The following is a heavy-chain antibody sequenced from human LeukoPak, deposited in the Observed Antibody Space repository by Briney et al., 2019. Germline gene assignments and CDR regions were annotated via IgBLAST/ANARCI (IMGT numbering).Heavy chain of an antibody. CDR2: IYSGGST. V-gene: IGHV3-66*04. J-gene: IGHJ4*02. D-gene: IGHD3-22*01. Sequence: GGSLRLSCAASGFTVSSNYMNWVRQAPGKGLEWVSVIYSGGSTYYADSVKGRFTISRDNSKNTLYLQMNSLRAEDTAVYYCARLYYDSSGYSLFDYWGQGTLVTVSS. CDR3: ARLYYDSSGYSLFDY. CDR1: GFTVSSNY.